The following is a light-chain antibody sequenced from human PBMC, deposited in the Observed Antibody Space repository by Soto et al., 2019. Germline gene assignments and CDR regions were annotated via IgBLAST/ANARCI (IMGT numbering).Light chain of an antibody. J-gene: IGKJ4*01. Sequence: EVVLTQTPATLSLSPGERATLSCRASQSVKSYLVWYQQKPGQTPRHLIYDASNRATGIPARFSGSGSETDFTLTISSLEPEDFAVYYCQQRRTWPLTFGGGTRVEIK. CDR1: QSVKSY. CDR2: DAS. CDR3: QQRRTWPLT. V-gene: IGKV3-11*01.